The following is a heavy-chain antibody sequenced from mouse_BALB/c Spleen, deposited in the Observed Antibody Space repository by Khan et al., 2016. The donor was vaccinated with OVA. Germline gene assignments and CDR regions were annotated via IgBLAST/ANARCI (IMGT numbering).Heavy chain of an antibody. D-gene: IGHD1-1*01. CDR1: GFTFSSYS. CDR2: STSGGSYT. V-gene: IGHV5-6-4*01. J-gene: IGHJ2*01. Sequence: EVELVESGGGLVKPGGSLRLSCEASGFTFSSYSMSWVRQTPEKRLEWVATSTSGGSYTYYPDSVQGRLTISRDTAKNTLYRQRSSLKSEDTAIYYCTRDRNYYGSSFYFDYWGQGTTLTVSS. CDR3: TRDRNYYGSSFYFDY.